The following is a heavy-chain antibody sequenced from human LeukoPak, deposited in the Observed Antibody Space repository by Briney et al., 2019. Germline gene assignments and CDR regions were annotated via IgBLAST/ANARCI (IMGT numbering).Heavy chain of an antibody. J-gene: IGHJ4*01. CDR2: IYYSGST. D-gene: IGHD1-26*01. CDR1: GGSISSSSYY. CDR3: ARHSGSYLFTTLFDY. Sequence: SETLSLICTVSGGSISSSSYYWGWIRQPPGKGLEWIGSIYYSGSTYYNPSLKSRVTISVDTSKNQFSLKLSSVTAADTAVYYCARHSGSYLFTTLFDYWGQEPWSPSPQ. V-gene: IGHV4-39*01.